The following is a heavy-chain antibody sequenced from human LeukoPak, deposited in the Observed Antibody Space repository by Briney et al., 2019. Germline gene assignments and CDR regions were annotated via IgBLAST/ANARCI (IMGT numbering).Heavy chain of an antibody. D-gene: IGHD6-13*01. J-gene: IGHJ4*02. Sequence: GGSLRLSCAASGFTFSSYWMSWVRQAPGKGLEWVANMKYDGSEKCYVDSVKGRFTISRDNAKNSLYLQMNSLRAEDTAVYYCARDIEAAGLFLDYWGQGTLVTVSS. CDR2: MKYDGSEK. V-gene: IGHV3-7*01. CDR3: ARDIEAAGLFLDY. CDR1: GFTFSSYW.